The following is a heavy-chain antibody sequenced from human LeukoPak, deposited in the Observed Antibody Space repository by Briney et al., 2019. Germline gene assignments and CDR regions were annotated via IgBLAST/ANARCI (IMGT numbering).Heavy chain of an antibody. CDR2: IYSGGNT. CDR3: ARERGPTDYYDSSGYYPDY. D-gene: IGHD3-22*01. J-gene: IGHJ4*02. CDR1: GFTVGNNH. Sequence: GGSLRLSCAASGFTVGNNHMNWVRQAPGKGLEWVSLIYSGGNTQYADSVKGRFIIFRDSSKNTLYLQMNSLRAEDTAVYYCARERGPTDYYDSSGYYPDYWGQGTLVTVSS. V-gene: IGHV3-66*01.